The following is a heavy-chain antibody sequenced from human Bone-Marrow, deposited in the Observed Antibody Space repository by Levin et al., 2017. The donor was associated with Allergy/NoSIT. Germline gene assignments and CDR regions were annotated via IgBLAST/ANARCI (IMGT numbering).Heavy chain of an antibody. CDR2: IIPIFGTA. J-gene: IGHJ3*02. CDR3: AREKGRITMVRGVIIISLDAFDI. D-gene: IGHD3-10*01. CDR1: GGTFSSYA. Sequence: SVKVSCKASGGTFSSYAISWVRQAPGQGLEWMGGIIPIFGTANYAQKFQGRVTITADESTSTAYMELSSLRSEDTAVYYCAREKGRITMVRGVIIISLDAFDIWGQGTMVTVSS. V-gene: IGHV1-69*13.